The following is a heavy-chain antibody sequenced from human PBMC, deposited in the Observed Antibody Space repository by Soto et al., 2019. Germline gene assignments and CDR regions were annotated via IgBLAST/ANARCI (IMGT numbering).Heavy chain of an antibody. Sequence: QVQLVQSGAEVKKPGASVKVSCKASGYSFTDYHIHWVRQAPGQGLEWLGRINPKSGGTSTAQKFQGWVTMTTDTSISTASMELPRLTSDDTAIYYCARGDSTDCSNSVCSFFYNHDMDVWGQGTTVTVSS. J-gene: IGHJ6*02. V-gene: IGHV1-2*04. CDR3: ARGDSTDCSNSVCSFFYNHDMDV. CDR1: GYSFTDYH. D-gene: IGHD2-8*01. CDR2: INPKSGGT.